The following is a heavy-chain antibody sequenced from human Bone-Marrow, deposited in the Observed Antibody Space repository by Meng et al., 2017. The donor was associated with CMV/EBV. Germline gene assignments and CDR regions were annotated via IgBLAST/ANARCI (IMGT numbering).Heavy chain of an antibody. D-gene: IGHD3-10*01. Sequence: SETLSLTCTVSGGSISSYYWSWIRQPPGKGLEWIGYIYYSGSTNYNPSLKSRVTISVDTSKNQFSLKLSSVTAADTAVYYCARVEFRGRSTQKSRPTSLDVWGQGTTVTVSS. CDR2: IYYSGST. V-gene: IGHV4-59*01. CDR1: GGSISSYY. J-gene: IGHJ6*02. CDR3: ARVEFRGRSTQKSRPTSLDV.